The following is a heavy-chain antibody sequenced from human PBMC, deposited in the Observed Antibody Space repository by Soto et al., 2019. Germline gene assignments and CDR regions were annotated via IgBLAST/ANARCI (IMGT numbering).Heavy chain of an antibody. D-gene: IGHD2-2*01. CDR3: ASDHPVVVPASTPDY. CDR2: IKQDGSEK. V-gene: IGHV3-7*03. CDR1: GFTFSSYW. Sequence: GGSLRLSCAASGFTFSSYWMSWVRQAPGKGLEWVANIKQDGSEKYYVDSVKGRFTISRDNAKNSLYLQMNSLRAEDTAVYYCASDHPVVVPASTPDYWGQGTLVTVSS. J-gene: IGHJ4*02.